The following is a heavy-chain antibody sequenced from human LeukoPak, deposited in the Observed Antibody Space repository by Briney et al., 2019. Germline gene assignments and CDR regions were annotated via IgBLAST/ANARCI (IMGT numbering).Heavy chain of an antibody. V-gene: IGHV3-30*18. Sequence: GGSLRLSCVASGFTFSNYGMHWVRQAPGKGLEWVAVISYVGSNKYYADSVKGRFTISRDNFKNTLYLQMNSLRAEDTAVYYCAKDPGLTTVIMYYSAYWGQGTLVTVSS. CDR3: AKDPGLTTVIMYYSAY. CDR1: GFTFSNYG. J-gene: IGHJ4*02. D-gene: IGHD4-11*01. CDR2: ISYVGSNK.